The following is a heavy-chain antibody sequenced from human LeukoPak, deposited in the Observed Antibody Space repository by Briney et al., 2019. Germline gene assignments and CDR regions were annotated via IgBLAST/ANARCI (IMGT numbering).Heavy chain of an antibody. CDR2: INGDGSST. Sequence: GGSLRLSCAASGITLSGYWMHWVRQAPGKGLVWVSRINGDGSSTYYADSVKGRFTISRDNAKNMLFLQMNSLRAEDTAVYYCAKAGYYYDSSGYWSEYFQHWGQGTLVTVSS. J-gene: IGHJ1*01. D-gene: IGHD3-22*01. CDR3: AKAGYYYDSSGYWSEYFQH. CDR1: GITLSGYW. V-gene: IGHV3-74*01.